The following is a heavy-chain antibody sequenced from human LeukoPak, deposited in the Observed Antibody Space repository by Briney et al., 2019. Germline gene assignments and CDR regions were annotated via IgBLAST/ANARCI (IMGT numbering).Heavy chain of an antibody. V-gene: IGHV1-18*01. Sequence: GASVKVSCKASGYTFTSYGISWVRQAPGQGLEWMGWISAYNGNTNYAQKLQGRVTMTTDTSTSTAYMELRSLRSDDTAVYYCARDWMREMATKGRGSFFDYWGQGTLVTVSS. CDR1: GYTFTSYG. CDR3: ARDWMREMATKGRGSFFDY. D-gene: IGHD5-24*01. CDR2: ISAYNGNT. J-gene: IGHJ4*02.